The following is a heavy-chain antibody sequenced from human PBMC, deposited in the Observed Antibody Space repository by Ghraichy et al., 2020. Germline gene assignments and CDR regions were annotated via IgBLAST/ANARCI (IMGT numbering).Heavy chain of an antibody. CDR1: GFTFSSYS. Sequence: GGSLRLSCAASGFTFSSYSMNWVRQAPGKGLEWVSYISSSSSTIYYADSVKGRFTISRDNAKNSLYLQMNSLRDEDTAVYYCARWRYYYDSSSYGMDVWGQGTTVTVSS. D-gene: IGHD3-22*01. J-gene: IGHJ6*02. CDR3: ARWRYYYDSSSYGMDV. V-gene: IGHV3-48*02. CDR2: ISSSSSTI.